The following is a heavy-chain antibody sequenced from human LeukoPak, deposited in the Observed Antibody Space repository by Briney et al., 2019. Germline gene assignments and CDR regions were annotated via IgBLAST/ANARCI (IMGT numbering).Heavy chain of an antibody. D-gene: IGHD4-17*01. Sequence: PSETLSLTCTVSGGSISSYYWSWIRQPPGKGLEWIGYIYYSGSTNYNPSLKSRVTISVDMSKNQFSLQLSSVTAADTAVYYCARQSRDGDYIAELFDYWGQGTLVTVSS. CDR1: GGSISSYY. J-gene: IGHJ4*02. CDR3: ARQSRDGDYIAELFDY. V-gene: IGHV4-59*08. CDR2: IYYSGST.